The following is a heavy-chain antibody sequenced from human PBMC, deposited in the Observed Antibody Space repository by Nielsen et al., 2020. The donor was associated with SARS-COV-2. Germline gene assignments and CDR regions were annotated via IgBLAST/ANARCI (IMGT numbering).Heavy chain of an antibody. V-gene: IGHV3-33*01. CDR3: ARDRDPWYYDFWSGFDGDY. CDR2: IWYDGSNK. D-gene: IGHD3-3*01. J-gene: IGHJ4*02. CDR1: GFTFSSYG. Sequence: GESLKISCAASGFTFSSYGMHWVRQAPGKGLEWVAVIWYDGSNKYYADSVKGRFTISRDNAKNSLYLQMNSLRAEDTTVYYCARDRDPWYYDFWSGFDGDYWGQGTLVTVSS.